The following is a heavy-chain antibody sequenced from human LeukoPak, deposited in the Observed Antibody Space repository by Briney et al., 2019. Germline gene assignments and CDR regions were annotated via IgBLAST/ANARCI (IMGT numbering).Heavy chain of an antibody. D-gene: IGHD5-18*01. Sequence: SETLSLTCTVSGGSISSSSYYWGWIRQPPGKGLEWIGSIYYSGSTYYNPSLKSRVTISVDTSKNQFSLKLSSVTAADTAVYYCARGPIQLWLGYYMDVWGKGTTVTISS. CDR2: IYYSGST. J-gene: IGHJ6*03. CDR3: ARGPIQLWLGYYMDV. CDR1: GGSISSSSYY. V-gene: IGHV4-39*07.